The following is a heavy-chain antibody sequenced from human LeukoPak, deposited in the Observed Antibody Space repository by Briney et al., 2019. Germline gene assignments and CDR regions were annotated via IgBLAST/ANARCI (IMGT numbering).Heavy chain of an antibody. J-gene: IGHJ4*02. V-gene: IGHV4-30-2*01. D-gene: IGHD3-10*01. CDR3: ARGGGSMVRGVMTFDY. CDR1: GGSISSGGYS. CDR2: IYHSGST. Sequence: PSETLSLTCAVSGGSISSGGYSWSWIRQPPGKGLEWIGYIYHSGSTYYNPSLKSRVTISVDRSKNQFSLKLSSVTAADTAVYYCARGGGSMVRGVMTFDYWGQGTLVTVSS.